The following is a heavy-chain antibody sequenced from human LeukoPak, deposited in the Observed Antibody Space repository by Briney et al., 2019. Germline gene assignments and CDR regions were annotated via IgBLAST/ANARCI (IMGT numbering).Heavy chain of an antibody. CDR2: ISGNAGST. Sequence: PGGSLRLSCAASGFTFSSYAMSWVRQAPGKGLEWVSGISGNAGSTYYADSVKGRFTISRDNSKNTLYLQMNSLRAEDTAVYFCAKVVFVLTNLYYFDCWGQGTLVTVSS. D-gene: IGHD3-10*01. V-gene: IGHV3-23*01. J-gene: IGHJ4*02. CDR1: GFTFSSYA. CDR3: AKVVFVLTNLYYFDC.